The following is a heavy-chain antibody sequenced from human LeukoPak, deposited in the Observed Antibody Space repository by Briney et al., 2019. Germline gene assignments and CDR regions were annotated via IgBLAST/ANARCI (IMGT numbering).Heavy chain of an antibody. D-gene: IGHD4-17*01. V-gene: IGHV3-30*02. CDR2: IRFDGSNK. J-gene: IGHJ6*03. Sequence: GGSLRLSCAASGFTFSNYGVHWVRQAPGKGLEWVSFIRFDGSNKYYADSVKGRFTISRDSSKNTLYLQMNSLRAEDTAVYYCAKDGKRNGDYFYYYYMDVWGKGTTVTVSS. CDR1: GFTFSNYG. CDR3: AKDGKRNGDYFYYYYMDV.